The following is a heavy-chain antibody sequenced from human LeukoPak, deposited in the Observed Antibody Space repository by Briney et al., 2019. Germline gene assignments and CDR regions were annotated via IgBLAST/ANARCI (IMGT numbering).Heavy chain of an antibody. CDR1: GFRFADYA. V-gene: IGHV3-49*04. Sequence: GGSLRLSCIASGFRFADYAMSWVRQAPGNGLEWVGFIRSKAYGGTTEYAASVKGRFTISRDDSKSIAYLHMSSLKSEDTAVYYCTRHSSVIPRERADYWGQGTLVTVSS. CDR2: IRSKAYGGTT. J-gene: IGHJ4*02. CDR3: TRHSSVIPRERADY. D-gene: IGHD3-16*02.